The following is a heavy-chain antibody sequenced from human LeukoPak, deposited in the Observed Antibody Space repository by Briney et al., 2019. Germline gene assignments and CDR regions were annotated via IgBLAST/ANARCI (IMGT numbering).Heavy chain of an antibody. CDR1: GFTFSSYA. J-gene: IGHJ5*02. CDR3: AKGRSYSSSWLNT. V-gene: IGHV3-23*01. CDR2: TSGSGGST. D-gene: IGHD6-13*01. Sequence: GGSLRLSCAASGFTFSSYAMSWVRQAPGKGLEWVSATSGSGGSTYYADSVKGRFTISRDNSKNTLYLQMNSLRAEDTAVYYCAKGRSYSSSWLNTLGQGTLVTVSS.